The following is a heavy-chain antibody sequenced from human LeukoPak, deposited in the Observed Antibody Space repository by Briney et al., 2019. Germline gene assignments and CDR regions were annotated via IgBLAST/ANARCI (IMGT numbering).Heavy chain of an antibody. V-gene: IGHV1-2*02. Sequence: ASVKVSRKASGYTFTGYFMHWVRQAPGQGLEWMGWINPNSGGTNYAQKFQGRVTMARGTSISTAYMELSRLRSDDTAVYYCARALPAAGPTFDYWGQGTLVTVSS. CDR1: GYTFTGYF. J-gene: IGHJ4*02. CDR3: ARALPAAGPTFDY. D-gene: IGHD6-13*01. CDR2: INPNSGGT.